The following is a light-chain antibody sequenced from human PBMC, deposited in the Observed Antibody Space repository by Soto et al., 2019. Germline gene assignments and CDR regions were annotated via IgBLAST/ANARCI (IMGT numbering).Light chain of an antibody. CDR2: DAS. CDR1: QSISSW. CDR3: QQYNTYPWT. V-gene: IGKV1-5*01. J-gene: IGKJ1*01. Sequence: DIQMTQSPATRSASVGDRVTITCRASQSISSWLAWYQQKPGKVPKLLIDDASSLESGVPSRFSGSGSGTEFTLTISSLQPDDFATYYCQQYNTYPWTFGQGTKVEIK.